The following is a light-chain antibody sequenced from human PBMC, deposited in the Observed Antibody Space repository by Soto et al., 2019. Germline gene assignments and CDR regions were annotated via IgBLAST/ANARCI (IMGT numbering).Light chain of an antibody. V-gene: IGLV2-14*03. CDR1: SSDVGGYNF. CDR2: DVD. J-gene: IGLJ2*01. CDR3: CSYSGSSTIVV. Sequence: QSALTQPASVSGSPGQSITISCTGTSSDVGGYNFVSWYQQHPGKAPRLMIFDVDNRPSGVSTRFSGYKSGNTAALTISGLQAEDGADYYCCSYSGSSTIVVFGGGTKLTVL.